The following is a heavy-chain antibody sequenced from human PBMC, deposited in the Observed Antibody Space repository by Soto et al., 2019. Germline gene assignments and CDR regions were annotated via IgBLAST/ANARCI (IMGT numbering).Heavy chain of an antibody. CDR1: GGSICSYY. D-gene: IGHD5-12*01. J-gene: IGHJ4*02. CDR3: AVMATTGNYYFDY. Sequence: QVQLQESGPGLVKPSETLSLTCTVSGGSICSYYWSWIRQPPGKGLEWIGYIYYSGSTNYNPSLKSRVTISVDTSKNQFSLKLSSVTAADTAVYYCAVMATTGNYYFDYWGQGTLVTVSS. V-gene: IGHV4-59*01. CDR2: IYYSGST.